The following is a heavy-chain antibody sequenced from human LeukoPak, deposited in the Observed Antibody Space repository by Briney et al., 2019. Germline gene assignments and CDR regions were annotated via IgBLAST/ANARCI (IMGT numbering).Heavy chain of an antibody. CDR1: GFTVSSNY. CDR2: IYSGGST. Sequence: GGSLRLSCAASGFTVSSNYMSWVRQAPGKGLEWVSVIYSGGSTYYADSVKGRFTISRDNSKNTLYLQMNSLRAEDTAVYYCAKGSKEVLFTRDHYMDVWGKGTTVTIPS. V-gene: IGHV3-66*01. D-gene: IGHD3-3*01. J-gene: IGHJ6*03. CDR3: AKGSKEVLFTRDHYMDV.